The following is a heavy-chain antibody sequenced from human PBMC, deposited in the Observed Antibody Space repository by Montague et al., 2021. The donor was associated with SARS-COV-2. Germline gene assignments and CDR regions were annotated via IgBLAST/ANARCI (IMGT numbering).Heavy chain of an antibody. CDR2: IDWXXXK. Sequence: PALVKPTQTLTLTCTFSEFSLSTSGMCVSWIRQPPGKALEWLARIDWXXXKYYSTSLKTRLTISKDTSKNQVVLTMTNMDPVDTATYYCALETPMVTFLAWGQGTLVTVSS. CDR3: ALETPMVTFLA. CDR1: EFSLSTSGMC. V-gene: IGHV2-70*11. D-gene: IGHD5-18*01. J-gene: IGHJ5*02.